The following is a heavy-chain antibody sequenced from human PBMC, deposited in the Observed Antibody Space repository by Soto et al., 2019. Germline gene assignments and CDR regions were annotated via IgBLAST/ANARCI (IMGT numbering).Heavy chain of an antibody. Sequence: VASVKVSCKASGYTFTSYAMHWVRQAPGQRLEWMGWINAGNGNTKYSQKFQGRVTITRDTSASTAYMELSSLRSEDTAVYYCARTGDYYYYYGMDVWGQGTTVTVSS. V-gene: IGHV1-3*01. CDR1: GYTFTSYA. CDR2: INAGNGNT. CDR3: ARTGDYYYYYGMDV. D-gene: IGHD7-27*01. J-gene: IGHJ6*02.